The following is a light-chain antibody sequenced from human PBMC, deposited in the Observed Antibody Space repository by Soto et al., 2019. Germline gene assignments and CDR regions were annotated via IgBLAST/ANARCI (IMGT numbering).Light chain of an antibody. CDR1: QSVGYS. CDR3: RQRYGCPIT. J-gene: IGKJ4*01. Sequence: LTQSPATLSSSPGGRATISCRASQSVGYSLSWFQQKPGQAPRLLIDDATNLATGIPPRFSGSGSGSEFTLTISSLEPEDIGVYYCRQRYGCPITFGRGTKVEVK. V-gene: IGKV3-11*01. CDR2: DAT.